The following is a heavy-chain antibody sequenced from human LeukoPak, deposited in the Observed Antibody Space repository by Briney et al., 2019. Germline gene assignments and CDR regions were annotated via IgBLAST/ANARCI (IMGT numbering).Heavy chain of an antibody. CDR3: TTDEGHYYGSGMDYYYYMDV. V-gene: IGHV3-15*01. Sequence: PGGSLRLSCAASGFTFSNYAMSWVRQAPGKGLEWVGRIKSKTDGGTTDYAAPVKGRFTISRDDSKNTLYLQMNSLKTEDTAAYYCTTDEGHYYGSGMDYYYYMDVWGKGTTVTISS. D-gene: IGHD3-10*01. J-gene: IGHJ6*03. CDR1: GFTFSNYA. CDR2: IKSKTDGGTT.